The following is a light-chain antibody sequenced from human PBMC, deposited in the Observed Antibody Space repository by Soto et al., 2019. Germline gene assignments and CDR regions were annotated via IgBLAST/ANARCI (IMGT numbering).Light chain of an antibody. J-gene: IGKJ1*01. CDR1: QSVSSN. Sequence: ELVRTKSQATLSVAPVQRSNLCFRASQSVSSNLAWYQPRPGQAPRLLIYGASTRAAGIPARFSGSGSGTGLTLTISSLQSEDFAVYHCQQYNNWPWKCGQGNKGGIK. V-gene: IGKV3-15*01. CDR2: GAS. CDR3: QQYNNWPWK.